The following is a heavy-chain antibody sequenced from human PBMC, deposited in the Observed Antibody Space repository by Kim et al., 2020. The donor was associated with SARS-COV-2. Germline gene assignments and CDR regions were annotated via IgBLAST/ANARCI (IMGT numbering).Heavy chain of an antibody. Sequence: GGSLRLSCAASGFTFSSYWMSWVRQAPGKGLEWVASIKQDASVISYVDSVRGRFTISRDNAKNSLSLQMDSLRAEDTALYFCARPYRVGSFDIWGQGTMVTVSS. J-gene: IGHJ3*02. V-gene: IGHV3-7*01. CDR3: ARPYRVGSFDI. CDR1: GFTFSSYW. CDR2: IKQDASVI. D-gene: IGHD1-26*01.